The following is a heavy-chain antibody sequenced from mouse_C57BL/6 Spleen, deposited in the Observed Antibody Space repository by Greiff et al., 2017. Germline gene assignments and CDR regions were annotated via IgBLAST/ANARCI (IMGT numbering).Heavy chain of an antibody. CDR2: ISYDGSN. D-gene: IGHD4-1*01. Sequence: DVQLQESGPGLVKPSQSLSLSCSVTGYSITSGYFWNWIRQLPGNKLECMGFISYDGSNNYNPSLKNRITITRDTSKNQFFLKLNAVTTEDTATYYCASGVSWDGGFDYWGQGTTLTVSS. V-gene: IGHV3-6*01. J-gene: IGHJ2*01. CDR1: GYSITSGYF. CDR3: ASGVSWDGGFDY.